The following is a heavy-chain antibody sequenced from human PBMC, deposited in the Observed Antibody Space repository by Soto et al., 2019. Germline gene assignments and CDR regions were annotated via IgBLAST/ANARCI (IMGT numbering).Heavy chain of an antibody. J-gene: IGHJ4*02. CDR2: ISHDGSRK. CDR3: AKGASGSTDY. Sequence: PGGSRRLSCEGSGFTFSSYGMHWVRQAPGKGLEWVTVISHDGSRKSYVDSVKGRFTISRDNSKKTVYLQMNSLRAEDTAVYYCAKGASGSTDYWGQGTLVTVSS. V-gene: IGHV3-30*18. D-gene: IGHD1-26*01. CDR1: GFTFSSYG.